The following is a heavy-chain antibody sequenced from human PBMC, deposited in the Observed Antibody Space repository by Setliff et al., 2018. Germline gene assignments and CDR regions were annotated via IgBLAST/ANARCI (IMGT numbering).Heavy chain of an antibody. J-gene: IGHJ4*02. CDR2: IYYSGST. V-gene: IGHV4-59*01. CDR3: ARLRGAFDY. CDR1: GGSISSYY. D-gene: IGHD3-16*01. Sequence: SETLSLTCTVSGGSISSYYWSWIRQPPGKRLEWIGYIYYSGSTNYNPSLESRVTISVDTSKNQFSLRLNSATAADTAVYYWARLRGAFDYWGQGTLVT.